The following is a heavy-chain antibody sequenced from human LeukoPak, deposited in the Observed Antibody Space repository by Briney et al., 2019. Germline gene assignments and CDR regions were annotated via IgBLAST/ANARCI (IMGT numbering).Heavy chain of an antibody. J-gene: IGHJ4*02. V-gene: IGHV4-4*07. CDR2: IYTSGST. CDR1: GGSFSGYY. CDR3: AREGDYYDTSGTLDY. D-gene: IGHD3-22*01. Sequence: SETLSLTCAVYGGSFSGYYWSWIRQPAGKGLEWIGRIYTSGSTNYNPSLKSRVTISVDTSKNQFSLKLSSVTAADTAVYYCAREGDYYDTSGTLDYWGQGTLVTVSS.